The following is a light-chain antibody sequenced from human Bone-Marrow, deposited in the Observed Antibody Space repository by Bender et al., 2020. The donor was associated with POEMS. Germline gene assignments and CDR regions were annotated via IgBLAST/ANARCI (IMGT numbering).Light chain of an antibody. CDR3: QSWGSNTAV. CDR1: KLGEEY. Sequence: SYELTQSPSVSVSPGQTATITCSGEKLGEEYACWYQQKPGQSPVLVIFQDEKRPSGIPERFSGSNSGNTASLTISGTQTMDEADYYCQSWGSNTAVFGGGTKLTVL. V-gene: IGLV3-1*01. J-gene: IGLJ2*01. CDR2: QDE.